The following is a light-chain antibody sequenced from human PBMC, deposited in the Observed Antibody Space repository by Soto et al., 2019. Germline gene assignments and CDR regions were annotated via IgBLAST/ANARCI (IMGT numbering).Light chain of an antibody. Sequence: QSVLTQPASVAGSPGQSITISCTGTSSDVGCYNYVSWYRQQSGKAPKLMIPEVRNRPSGVSNRVSGSKSGNTASLTISGLQSADEADYYSSSYASGRAYVFGIGTKLTV. CDR2: EVR. CDR1: SSDVGCYNY. J-gene: IGLJ1*01. CDR3: SSYASGRAYV. V-gene: IGLV2-14*01.